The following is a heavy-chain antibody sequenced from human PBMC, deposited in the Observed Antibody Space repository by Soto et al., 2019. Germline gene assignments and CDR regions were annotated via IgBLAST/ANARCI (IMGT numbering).Heavy chain of an antibody. CDR1: GFSLTTSGVG. Sequence: QITLKESGPTLVQPTQTLTLTCTFSGFSLTTSGVGVGWIRQPPGKAPECLALIYWDADVRYSPSLQSRLTITKDSSMNRVVLTMTNMGPVDTATYYCARSVEALPVRGALDYWGQGTLVTVSS. J-gene: IGHJ4*02. CDR2: IYWDADV. CDR3: ARSVEALPVRGALDY. V-gene: IGHV2-5*02. D-gene: IGHD6-6*01.